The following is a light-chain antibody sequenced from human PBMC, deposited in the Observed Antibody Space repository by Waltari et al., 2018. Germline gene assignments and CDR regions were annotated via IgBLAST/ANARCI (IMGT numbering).Light chain of an antibody. J-gene: IGLJ2*01. V-gene: IGLV2-8*01. Sequence: QSALTQPPSASGSPGQSVTISCTGTSSDVGGYNYVSWYQQHPGKAPKLMIYEVSKLPSGVPGRFSGVKSGNTASLTVSGLQAEDEADYYCSSYAGSNTDVVFGGGTKLTVL. CDR3: SSYAGSNTDVV. CDR2: EVS. CDR1: SSDVGGYNY.